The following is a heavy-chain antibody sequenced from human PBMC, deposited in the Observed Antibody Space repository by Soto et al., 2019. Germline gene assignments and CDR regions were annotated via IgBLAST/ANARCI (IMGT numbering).Heavy chain of an antibody. D-gene: IGHD6-19*01. CDR1: GFTFGDYA. CDR3: AKDLQYSGDPQGFDY. CDR2: ISWNSGSI. Sequence: EVHLVESGGGLVQPGRSLRLSCEASGFTFGDYAMHWVRQAPGKGLEWVSGISWNSGSIGYADSVKGRFTISRDNAKNSLYLQMNSLRLEDTAFFYCAKDLQYSGDPQGFDYWGQGTLVTVSS. V-gene: IGHV3-9*01. J-gene: IGHJ4*02.